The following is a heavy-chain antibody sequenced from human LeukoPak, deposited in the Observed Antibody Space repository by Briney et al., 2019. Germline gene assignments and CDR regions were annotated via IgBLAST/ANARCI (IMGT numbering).Heavy chain of an antibody. CDR3: ARADTAMGY. CDR2: INPSGGST. Sequence: ASVKVSCKASGGTFSSYAISWVRQAPGQGLEWMGIINPSGGSTSYAQKFQGRVTMTRDTSTSTVYMELSSLRSEDTAVYYCARADTAMGYWGQGTLVTVSS. D-gene: IGHD5-18*01. V-gene: IGHV1-46*01. J-gene: IGHJ4*02. CDR1: GGTFSSYA.